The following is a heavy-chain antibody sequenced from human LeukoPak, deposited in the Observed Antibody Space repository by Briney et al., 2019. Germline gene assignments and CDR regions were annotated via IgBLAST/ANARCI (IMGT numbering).Heavy chain of an antibody. J-gene: IGHJ5*02. Sequence: GGSLRLSCAASGFTFSNYDMNWVRQAPGKGLEWVSYISGCGNTIYYVDSVKGRFTISRDNAKSSLYLQMNSLRAEDAAVYYCARVRGYRYGFSWGQGTLVTVSS. V-gene: IGHV3-48*03. D-gene: IGHD5-18*01. CDR3: ARVRGYRYGFS. CDR1: GFTFSNYD. CDR2: ISGCGNTI.